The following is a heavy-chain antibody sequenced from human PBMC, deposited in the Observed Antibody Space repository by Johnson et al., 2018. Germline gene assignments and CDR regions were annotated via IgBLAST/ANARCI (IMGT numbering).Heavy chain of an antibody. D-gene: IGHD3-10*01. CDR2: IWFDGNNK. V-gene: IGHV3-33*08. CDR1: GFTFSPYG. Sequence: QVQLVESGGGVVQPARSLRLSCAASGFTFSPYGMHWVRQAPGKGLEWVAVIWFDGNNKYYADSVKGRFTISRDNSKNTLYLQMNRLSAEDTAVYYWARFWFGELVYPYAMDVWGQGTTVTVSS. CDR3: ARFWFGELVYPYAMDV. J-gene: IGHJ6*02.